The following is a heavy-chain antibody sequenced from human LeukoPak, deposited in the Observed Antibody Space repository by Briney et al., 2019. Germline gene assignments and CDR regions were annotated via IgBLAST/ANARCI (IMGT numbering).Heavy chain of an antibody. Sequence: GGSLRLSCAASGFTFSSYGMHWVRQAPGKGLEWVAVIWYDGSNKYYADSVKGRFTISRDNSKNTLYLQMNSLRAEDTAVYYCARDPYYYDSSGYYGEGFDYWGQGTLVTVSS. J-gene: IGHJ4*02. CDR1: GFTFSSYG. D-gene: IGHD3-22*01. CDR2: IWYDGSNK. V-gene: IGHV3-33*01. CDR3: ARDPYYYDSSGYYGEGFDY.